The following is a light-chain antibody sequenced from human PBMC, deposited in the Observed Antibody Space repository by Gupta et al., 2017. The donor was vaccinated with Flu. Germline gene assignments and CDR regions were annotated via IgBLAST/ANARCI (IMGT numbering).Light chain of an antibody. J-gene: IGLJ1*01. CDR2: RND. V-gene: IGLV1-47*01. CDR3: AAWDDRLTAFYA. Sequence: YWYQQVPGAAPKLLIFRNDQRPSGVPDRFSGSKSGTSASLAISGLRSDDEADYYCAAWDDRLTAFYAFGSGTKVTVL.